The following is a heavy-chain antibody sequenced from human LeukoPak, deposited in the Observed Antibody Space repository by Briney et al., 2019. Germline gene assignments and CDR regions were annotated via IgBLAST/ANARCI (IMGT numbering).Heavy chain of an antibody. CDR3: AGGSSPYYYYGMDV. CDR2: ISYDGSNK. D-gene: IGHD6-6*01. J-gene: IGHJ6*02. V-gene: IGHV3-30*03. CDR1: GFTFSSYG. Sequence: GGSLGLSCAASGFTFSSYGMHWVRQAPGKGLEWVAVISYDGSNKYYADSVKGRFTISRDNSKNTLYLQMNSLRAEDTAVYYCAGGSSPYYYYGMDVWGQGTTVTVSS.